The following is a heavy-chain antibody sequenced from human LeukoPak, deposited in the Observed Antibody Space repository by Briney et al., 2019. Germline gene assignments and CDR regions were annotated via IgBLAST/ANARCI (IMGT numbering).Heavy chain of an antibody. Sequence: ASVKVSCKASGYTFTSYGINWVRQATGQGLEWMGWMNPNSGNTGYAQKFQGRVTMTRNTSISTAYMELGSLRSEDTAVYYCARGRLAYDFWSGYYWGDNSLLNWFDPWGQGTLVTVSS. CDR3: ARGRLAYDFWSGYYWGDNSLLNWFDP. D-gene: IGHD3-3*01. V-gene: IGHV1-8*01. CDR1: GYTFTSYG. CDR2: MNPNSGNT. J-gene: IGHJ5*02.